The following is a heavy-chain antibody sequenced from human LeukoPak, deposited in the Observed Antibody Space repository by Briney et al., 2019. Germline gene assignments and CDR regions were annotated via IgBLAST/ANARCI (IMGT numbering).Heavy chain of an antibody. D-gene: IGHD6-13*01. V-gene: IGHV1-69*06. CDR2: IIPIFGTA. CDR1: GGTFSSYA. J-gene: IGHJ4*02. Sequence: SVKVSCKASGGTFSSYAISWVRQAPGQGLEWMGGIIPIFGTANYAQKFQGRDTITADKSTSTAYMELSSLRSEDTAVYYCAREGDSSSTFDYWGQGTLVTVSS. CDR3: AREGDSSSTFDY.